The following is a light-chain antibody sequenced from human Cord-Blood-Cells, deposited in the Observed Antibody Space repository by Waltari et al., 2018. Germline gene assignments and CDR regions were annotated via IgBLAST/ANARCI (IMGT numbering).Light chain of an antibody. CDR2: DVS. CDR3: CSYAGSYTF. V-gene: IGLV2-11*01. CDR1: SSDVGGYNY. Sequence: QSALTQPRSVSGSPGQSVTISCTGTSSDVGGYNYVSWYQQHPGKAPKLMIYDVSKRPSGVPDRFSGSKSGNTASLTISGLQAEDEADYYCCSYAGSYTFFGPGTQVTVL. J-gene: IGLJ1*01.